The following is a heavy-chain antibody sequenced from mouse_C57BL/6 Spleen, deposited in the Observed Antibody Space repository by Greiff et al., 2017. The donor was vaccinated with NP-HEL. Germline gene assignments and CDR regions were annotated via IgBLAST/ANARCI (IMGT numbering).Heavy chain of an antibody. J-gene: IGHJ2*01. CDR3: AGIYYYGSSYGGY. CDR2: IYPGDGDT. V-gene: IGHV1-82*01. D-gene: IGHD1-1*01. CDR1: GYAFSSSW. Sequence: VQLQQSGPELVKPGASVKISCKASGYAFSSSWMNWVKQRPGKGLEWIGRIYPGDGDTNYNGKFKGKATLTADKSSSTAYMQLSSLTSEDSAVYFCAGIYYYGSSYGGYWGQGTTLTVSS.